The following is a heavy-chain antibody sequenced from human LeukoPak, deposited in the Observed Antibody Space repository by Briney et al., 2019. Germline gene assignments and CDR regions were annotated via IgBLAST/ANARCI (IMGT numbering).Heavy chain of an antibody. CDR2: IYYSGST. J-gene: IGHJ5*02. CDR3: ARGTVTAIRPPYFDP. D-gene: IGHD2-21*02. Sequence: PSETLSLTCTVSGGSISSYYWSWIRQPPGKGLEWIGYIYYSGSTNYNPSLKGRVTISVDTSKNQFSLKLSSVTAAGTAVYYCARGTVTAIRPPYFDPWGQGTLVTVSS. CDR1: GGSISSYY. V-gene: IGHV4-59*01.